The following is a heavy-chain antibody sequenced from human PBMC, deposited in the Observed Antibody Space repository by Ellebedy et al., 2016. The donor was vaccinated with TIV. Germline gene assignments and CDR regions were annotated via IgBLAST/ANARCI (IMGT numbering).Heavy chain of an antibody. CDR3: ARGRVTAILLDAFDI. CDR1: GYTFTSYG. CDR2: ISAYNGNT. D-gene: IGHD2-21*02. V-gene: IGHV1-18*01. J-gene: IGHJ3*02. Sequence: AASVKVSCEASGYTFTSYGISWVRQAPGQGLEWMGWISAYNGNTNYAQKLQGRVTMTTDTSTSTAYMELRSLRSDDTAVYYCARGRVTAILLDAFDIWGQGTMVTVSS.